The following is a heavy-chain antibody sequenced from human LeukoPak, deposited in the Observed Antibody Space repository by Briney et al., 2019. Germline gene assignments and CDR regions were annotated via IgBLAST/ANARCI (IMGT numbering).Heavy chain of an antibody. J-gene: IGHJ4*02. CDR3: VRENYSSGWYGIIDY. CDR2: ISYSGGT. V-gene: IGHV4-59*01. D-gene: IGHD6-19*01. Sequence: PSETLSLTCTVSGGSISSYFWSWVRQPPGKRLEWIGYISYSGGTNYNPSLTSRVTISVDTSKNQFSLKLSSVTAADTAVYYCVRENYSSGWYGIIDYWGQGTLVTVSS. CDR1: GGSISSYF.